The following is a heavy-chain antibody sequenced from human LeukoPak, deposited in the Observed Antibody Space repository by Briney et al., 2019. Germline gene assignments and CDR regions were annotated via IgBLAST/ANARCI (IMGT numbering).Heavy chain of an antibody. V-gene: IGHV3-30-3*01. CDR2: ISYEGNNK. D-gene: IGHD3-22*01. CDR1: GFIFSNYA. CDR3: AKELDSSGYFDY. J-gene: IGHJ4*02. Sequence: GGSLRPSCAASGFIFSNYAMHWVRQAPGKGLEWVAVISYEGNNKYYADSVKGRFTISRDNSKNTLYLQMNSLRAEDTAVYYCAKELDSSGYFDYWGQGTLVTVFS.